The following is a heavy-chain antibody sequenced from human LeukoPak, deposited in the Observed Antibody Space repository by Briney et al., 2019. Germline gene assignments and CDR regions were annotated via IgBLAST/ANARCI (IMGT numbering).Heavy chain of an antibody. CDR3: ARRPMETFDY. J-gene: IGHJ4*02. Sequence: GGTLRLSCAASGFTFSSYGMSWVRQAPGKGLEWVANIKQDGSEKYYVDSVKGRFTISRDNAKNSLYLQMNSLRAEDTAVYYCARRPMETFDYWGQGTLVTVSS. CDR1: GFTFSSYG. V-gene: IGHV3-7*01. CDR2: IKQDGSEK. D-gene: IGHD2-8*01.